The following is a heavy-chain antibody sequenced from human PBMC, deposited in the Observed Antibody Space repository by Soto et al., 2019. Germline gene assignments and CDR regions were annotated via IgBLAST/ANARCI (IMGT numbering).Heavy chain of an antibody. CDR1: GYTFTSYG. J-gene: IGHJ5*01. CDR2: ISAYNGNT. V-gene: IGHV1-18*01. Sequence: ASVKVSCKASGYTFTSYGISWVRQAPGQGLEWMGWISAYNGNTNYAQKLQGRVTMTTDTSTSTAYMELRSLRSDDTAVYYCARDPWIVVVLSVTLGLYASWFESWGQGALVTVS. CDR3: ARDPWIVVVLSVTLGLYASWFES. D-gene: IGHD2-21*01.